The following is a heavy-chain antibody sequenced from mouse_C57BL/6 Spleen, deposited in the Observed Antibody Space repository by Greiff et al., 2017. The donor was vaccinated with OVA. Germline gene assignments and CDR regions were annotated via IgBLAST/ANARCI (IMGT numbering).Heavy chain of an antibody. CDR1: GYAFSSSW. J-gene: IGHJ2*01. Sequence: QVQLQQSGPELVQPGASVKISCKASGYAFSSSWMNWVKQRPGKGLEWIGRIYPGDGDTNYNGKFKGKATLTADKSSSTAYMQLSSLTSEDSAVYFCARGAGYCDYWGQGTTLTVSS. CDR3: ARGAGYCDY. V-gene: IGHV1-82*01. CDR2: IYPGDGDT.